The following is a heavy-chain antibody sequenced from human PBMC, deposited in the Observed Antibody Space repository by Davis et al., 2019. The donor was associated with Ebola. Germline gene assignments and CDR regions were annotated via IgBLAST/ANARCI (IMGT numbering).Heavy chain of an antibody. Sequence: GGSLRLSCGVSGFIFSDYEMNWVRQAPGKGLEWISYISRSGDAYYADSVKGRFITSIDNARNSLDLQMNNLRVEDTAVYHCVPGTWIRGQGILVTVSS. CDR1: GFIFSDYE. D-gene: IGHD5-18*01. CDR2: ISRSGDA. CDR3: VPGTWI. J-gene: IGHJ4*02. V-gene: IGHV3-48*03.